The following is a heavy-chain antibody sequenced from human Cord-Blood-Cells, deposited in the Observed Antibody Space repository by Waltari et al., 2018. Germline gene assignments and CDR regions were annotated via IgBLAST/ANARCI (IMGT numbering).Heavy chain of an antibody. Sequence: QVQLVESGGGVVQPGRSLRLACAACGFTFSSYAMHLVRQAPGKGLEWVAVISYDGSNKYYADSVKGRFTISRDNSKNTLYLQMNSLRAEDTAVYYCARGGDYGSGSYSNFDYWGQGTLVTVSS. CDR2: ISYDGSNK. D-gene: IGHD3-10*01. CDR3: ARGGDYGSGSYSNFDY. CDR1: GFTFSSYA. J-gene: IGHJ4*02. V-gene: IGHV3-30*04.